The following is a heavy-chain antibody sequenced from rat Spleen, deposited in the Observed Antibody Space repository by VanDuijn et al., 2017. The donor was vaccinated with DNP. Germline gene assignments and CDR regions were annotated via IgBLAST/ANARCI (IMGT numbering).Heavy chain of an antibody. CDR2: INKDSSTI. V-gene: IGHV4-2*01. CDR1: GFNFNDYW. Sequence: EVKLVESGGGLVQPGRSLKLSCAASGFNFNDYWMGWVRQAPGKGLEWIGQINKDSSTIIYTPSLKVKFTVSRDNAQNTLFLQMSSLGSEDTAIYYCARPLYNSGYANWFAYWGQGTLVTVSS. J-gene: IGHJ3*01. D-gene: IGHD4-3*01. CDR3: ARPLYNSGYANWFAY.